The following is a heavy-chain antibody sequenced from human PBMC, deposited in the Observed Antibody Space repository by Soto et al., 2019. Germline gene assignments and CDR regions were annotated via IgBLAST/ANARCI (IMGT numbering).Heavy chain of an antibody. CDR3: ASGRGYTWTF. J-gene: IGHJ4*02. V-gene: IGHV4-34*01. CDR1: GESVSDYF. CDR2: IKHSGGRT. Sequence: QVHLQQWGAGLLKPSETLSLPCDVSGESVSDYFYSWIRQPPGKGLEWIGEIKHSGGRTLYNPSLSSRVTISVGTSKAQFSLRLTSVTAADTAVYYGASGRGYTWTFGGQGTLVTVSS. D-gene: IGHD5-12*01.